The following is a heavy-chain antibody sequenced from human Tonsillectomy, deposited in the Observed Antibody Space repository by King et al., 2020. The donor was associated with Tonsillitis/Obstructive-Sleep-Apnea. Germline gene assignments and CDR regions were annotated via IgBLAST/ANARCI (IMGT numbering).Heavy chain of an antibody. V-gene: IGHV5-51*01. CDR3: ARRYCTSSSCYVKYFDY. D-gene: IGHD2-2*01. Sequence: QLVQSGAEVKKPGESLKISCKGSGDSFTNYWIAWVRQMPGKGLEWMGIIYPGDSDTRYSPSFKGHVTISADKSISTAYLQWSSLKASDTAMYYCARRYCTSSSCYVKYFDYWGQGTLVTVSS. CDR1: GDSFTNYW. J-gene: IGHJ4*02. CDR2: IYPGDSDT.